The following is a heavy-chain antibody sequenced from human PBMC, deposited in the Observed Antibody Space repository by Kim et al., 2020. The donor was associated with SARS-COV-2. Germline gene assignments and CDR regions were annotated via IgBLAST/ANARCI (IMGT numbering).Heavy chain of an antibody. CDR3: AKERGIAAAEYLLGY. J-gene: IGHJ4*02. V-gene: IGHV3-23*01. D-gene: IGHD6-13*01. Sequence: DSVKGRFTISRDNSKNTLYLQMNSLRAEDTAVYYCAKERGIAAAEYLLGYWGQGTLVTVSS.